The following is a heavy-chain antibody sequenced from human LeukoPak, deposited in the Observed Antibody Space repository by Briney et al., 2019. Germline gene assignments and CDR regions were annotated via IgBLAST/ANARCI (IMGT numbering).Heavy chain of an antibody. V-gene: IGHV3-15*01. D-gene: IGHD5-18*01. CDR1: GFTFRNAW. CDR3: ITGMAAYGYTYEQGDY. Sequence: GGSLRLSCAASGFTFRNAWMSWVRQAPGKGLEWVGRSKSKSDGGTTEYAAPVKGRFSIARDDSKKTLFLQMNSLKTEDTAVYYCITGMAAYGYTYEQGDYWGQGTLVTVSS. J-gene: IGHJ4*02. CDR2: SKSKSDGGTT.